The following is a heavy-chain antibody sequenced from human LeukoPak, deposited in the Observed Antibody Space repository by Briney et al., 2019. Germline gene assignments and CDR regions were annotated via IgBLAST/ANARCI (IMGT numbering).Heavy chain of an antibody. CDR1: GYTLTELS. Sequence: ASVKVSCKVSGYTLTELSMHWVRQAPGKGLEWMGGFDPEDGETIYAQKFQGRVTMTEDTSTDTAYMELSSLRSEDTAVYYCATNQHPLSLYGSGSLRWGQGTLVTVSS. J-gene: IGHJ4*02. D-gene: IGHD3-10*01. CDR3: ATNQHPLSLYGSGSLR. V-gene: IGHV1-24*01. CDR2: FDPEDGET.